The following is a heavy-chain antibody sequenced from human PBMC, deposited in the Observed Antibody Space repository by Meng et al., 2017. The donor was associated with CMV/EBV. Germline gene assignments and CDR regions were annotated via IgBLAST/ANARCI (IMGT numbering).Heavy chain of an antibody. Sequence: SGFTFSGSAMHWVRQASGKGLEWVGRIRSKANSYATAYAASVKGRFTISRDDSKNTAYLQMNSLKTEDTAVYYCTRRYGYGEYFQHWGQGTLVTVSS. CDR3: TRRYGYGEYFQH. V-gene: IGHV3-73*01. CDR2: IRSKANSYAT. CDR1: GFTFSGSA. D-gene: IGHD5-12*01. J-gene: IGHJ1*01.